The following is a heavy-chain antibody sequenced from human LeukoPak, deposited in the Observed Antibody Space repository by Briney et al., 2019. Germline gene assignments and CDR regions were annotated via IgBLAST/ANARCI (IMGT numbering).Heavy chain of an antibody. CDR3: ATDYSGYSYDYFDY. Sequence: GGSLRLSCAASGFTFSWNGMHWVRQAPGKGLEWVSSISASGVSTYYADSVKGRLTISRDNSKNTLYLLMNSLRAEDTAVYYCATDYSGYSYDYFDYWGQGSLVTVSS. D-gene: IGHD5-18*01. CDR1: GFTFSWNG. V-gene: IGHV3-23*01. J-gene: IGHJ4*02. CDR2: ISASGVST.